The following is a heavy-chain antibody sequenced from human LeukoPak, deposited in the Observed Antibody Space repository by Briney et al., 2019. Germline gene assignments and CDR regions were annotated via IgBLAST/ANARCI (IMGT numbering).Heavy chain of an antibody. CDR3: ARHLWLQDPFDY. J-gene: IGHJ4*02. Sequence: SETLSLTCTVSGGSNSSSSYYWGWIRLPPGKGLEWIGSIYYSGSTYYNPSLKSRVTISVDTSKNQFSLKLSSVTAADTAVFYCARHLWLQDPFDYWGQGALVTVSS. CDR1: GGSNSSSSYY. V-gene: IGHV4-39*01. CDR2: IYYSGST. D-gene: IGHD5-24*01.